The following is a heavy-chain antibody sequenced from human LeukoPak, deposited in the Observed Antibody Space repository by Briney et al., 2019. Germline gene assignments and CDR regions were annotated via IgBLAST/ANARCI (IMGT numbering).Heavy chain of an antibody. CDR1: GFTFSNYA. V-gene: IGHV3-23*01. Sequence: AGGSLRLSCQASGFTFSNYAMSWVRQASGKGLEWVSSINPDDGGSFFANSVKGRFTISRDDSRSVVYLQMNSLRAEDTAVYYCARSGVATCHYWGQGILVTVSS. J-gene: IGHJ4*02. CDR2: INPDDGGS. CDR3: ARSGVATCHY. D-gene: IGHD2-15*01.